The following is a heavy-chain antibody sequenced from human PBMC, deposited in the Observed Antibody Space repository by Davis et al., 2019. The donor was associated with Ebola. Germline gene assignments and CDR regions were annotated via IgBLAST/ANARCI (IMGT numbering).Heavy chain of an antibody. V-gene: IGHV3-23*01. CDR3: AKATMVRGVIIPALFDY. Sequence: PGGSLRLSCAASGFTFSSYAMSWVRQAPGKGLEWVSAISGSGGSTYYADPVKGRFTISRDNSKNTLYLQMNSLRAEDTAVYYCAKATMVRGVIIPALFDYWGQGTLVTVSS. D-gene: IGHD3-10*01. CDR1: GFTFSSYA. J-gene: IGHJ4*02. CDR2: ISGSGGST.